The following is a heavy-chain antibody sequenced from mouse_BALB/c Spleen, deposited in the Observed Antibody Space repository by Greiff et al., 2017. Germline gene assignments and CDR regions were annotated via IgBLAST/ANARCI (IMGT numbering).Heavy chain of an antibody. CDR3: ARHLLTPFDY. V-gene: IGHV5-12-1*01. D-gene: IGHD4-1*01. Sequence: DVQLQESGGGLVKPGGSLKLSCAASGFAFSSYDMSWVRQTPEKRLEWVAYISSGGGSTYYPDTVKGRFTISRDNAKNTLYLQMSSLKSEDTAMYYCARHLLTPFDYWGQGTTLTVSS. CDR2: ISSGGGST. CDR1: GFAFSSYD. J-gene: IGHJ2*01.